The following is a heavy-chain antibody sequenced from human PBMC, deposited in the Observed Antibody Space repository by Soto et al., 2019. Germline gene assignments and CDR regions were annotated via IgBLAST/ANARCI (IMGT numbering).Heavy chain of an antibody. CDR2: IYYTGST. CDR1: GGSISGYY. D-gene: IGHD4-4*01. V-gene: IGHV4-59*08. CDR3: ARTYSNYAYYYYMDF. Sequence: SETLSLTCTVSGGSISGYYWSWTRQPPGKGLEWIGYIYYTGSTNYNPSLKSRVTISVDTSKNQFSLKLSSVTAADTAVYYCARTYSNYAYYYYMDFWGKGTTVTVSS. J-gene: IGHJ6*03.